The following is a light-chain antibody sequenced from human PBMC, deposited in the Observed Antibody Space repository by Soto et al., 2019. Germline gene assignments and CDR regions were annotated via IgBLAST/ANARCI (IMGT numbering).Light chain of an antibody. J-gene: IGKJ4*01. CDR1: QDIKNY. Sequence: DIQMTQSPSCLSASVGDRVSITCQASQDIKNYLNWYQQKSGKAPKLLIYDASDLETGVPSRFSGSGSGTDFTFTITSLQPEDIATYYCQQYDNLPLTFGGGTKVDIK. V-gene: IGKV1-33*01. CDR3: QQYDNLPLT. CDR2: DAS.